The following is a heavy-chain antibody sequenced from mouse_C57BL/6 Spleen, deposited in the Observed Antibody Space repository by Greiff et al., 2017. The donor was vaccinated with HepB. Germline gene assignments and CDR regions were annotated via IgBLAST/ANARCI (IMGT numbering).Heavy chain of an antibody. CDR3: ARYLPLYWYFDV. J-gene: IGHJ1*03. V-gene: IGHV7-3*01. Sequence: EVMLVESGGGLVQPGGSLSLSCAASGFTFTDYYMSWVRQPPGKALEWLGFIRNKANGYTTEYSASVKGRFTISRDNSQSILYLQMNALRAEDSATYYCARYLPLYWYFDVWGTGTTVTVSS. CDR2: IRNKANGYTT. CDR1: GFTFTDYY.